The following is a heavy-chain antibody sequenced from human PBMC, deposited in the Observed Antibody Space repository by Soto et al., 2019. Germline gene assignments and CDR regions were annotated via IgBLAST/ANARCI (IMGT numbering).Heavy chain of an antibody. CDR1: GLSFSSYA. J-gene: IGHJ4*02. V-gene: IGHV3-23*01. CDR3: AKDAKILDWLPTSYYFDF. Sequence: EVRVLEPGGGLAQPGRSLGLSCAVSGLSFSSYAMTWVRQSPGKGREGVSGISRSGNSTYSADSVRGRFTISRDNSKNTLYLQMNSLRAEDTAVYYCAKDAKILDWLPTSYYFDFWGQGTLVTVSS. CDR2: ISRSGNST. D-gene: IGHD3-9*01.